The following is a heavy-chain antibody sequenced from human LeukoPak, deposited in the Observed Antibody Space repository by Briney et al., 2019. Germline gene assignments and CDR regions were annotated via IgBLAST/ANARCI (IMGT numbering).Heavy chain of an antibody. J-gene: IGHJ4*02. CDR1: GGSISSGGYY. D-gene: IGHD3-9*01. V-gene: IGHV4-31*03. CDR3: ARARYFDRVVFDC. Sequence: SSETLSLTCTVSGGSISSGGYYWSWIRQHPGKGLEWIGYIYYSGSTYYNPSLKSRVTISVDTSKNQFSLKLSSVTAADTAVYYCARARYFDRVVFDCWGQGTLVTVSS. CDR2: IYYSGST.